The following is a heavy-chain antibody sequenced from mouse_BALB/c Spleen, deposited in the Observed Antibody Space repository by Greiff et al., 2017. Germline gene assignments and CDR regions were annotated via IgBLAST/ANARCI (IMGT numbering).Heavy chain of an antibody. CDR1: GYSITSDYA. CDR2: ISYSGST. CDR3: AREDYGSSYYFDY. J-gene: IGHJ2*01. Sequence: EVKVEESGPGLVKPSQSLSLTCTVTGYSITSDYAWNWIRQFPGNKLEWMGYISYSGSTSYNPSLKSRISITRDTSKNQFFLQLNSVTTEDTATYYCAREDYGSSYYFDYWGQGTTLTVSS. D-gene: IGHD1-1*01. V-gene: IGHV3-2*02.